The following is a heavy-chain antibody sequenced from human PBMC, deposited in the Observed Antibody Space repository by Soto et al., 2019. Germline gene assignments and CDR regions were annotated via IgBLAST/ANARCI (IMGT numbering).Heavy chain of an antibody. V-gene: IGHV3-23*01. CDR3: ERVGCSGGSWYYFDY. CDR2: ISGSGGST. D-gene: IGHD2-15*01. CDR1: GFTFSSYA. J-gene: IGHJ4*02. Sequence: GGSLRLSCAASGFTFSSYAMSWVRQAPGKGLEWVSAISGSGGSTYYADSVKGRFTISRDNSKNTLYLQMNSLRAEDTAVYYCERVGCSGGSWYYFDYWGQGTLVTVSS.